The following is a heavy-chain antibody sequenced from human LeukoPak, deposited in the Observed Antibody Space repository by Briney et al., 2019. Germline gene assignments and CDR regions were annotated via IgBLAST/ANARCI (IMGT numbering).Heavy chain of an antibody. CDR2: IYYSGST. CDR1: GGSISSGGNY. V-gene: IGHV4-31*03. CDR3: ARSADGYNYDY. D-gene: IGHD5-24*01. Sequence: SETLSLTCTVSGGSISSGGNYWSWIRQHPGMGLEWIGYIYYSGSTYYNPSLKSRVTISVDTSTNQFSLQLSSVTAADTAVYYCARSADGYNYDYWGQGTLVTVSS. J-gene: IGHJ4*02.